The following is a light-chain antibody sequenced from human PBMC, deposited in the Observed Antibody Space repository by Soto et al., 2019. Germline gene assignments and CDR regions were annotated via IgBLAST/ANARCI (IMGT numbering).Light chain of an antibody. Sequence: QSALTQPASVSGSPGQSITISCTGTSSDIGGYNYVSWYRQHPGKAPKLMIYDVSYRPSGVSNRFSGSKSGNTASLTISGLQAEAEADYYCSSYTRSSTYYVFGTGTKVTVL. CDR1: SSDIGGYNY. CDR2: DVS. V-gene: IGLV2-14*01. CDR3: SSYTRSSTYYV. J-gene: IGLJ1*01.